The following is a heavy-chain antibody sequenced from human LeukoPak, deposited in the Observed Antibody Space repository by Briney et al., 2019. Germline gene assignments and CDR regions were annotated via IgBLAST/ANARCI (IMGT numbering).Heavy chain of an antibody. CDR3: ATPGIAAAGVYYYYYGMDV. D-gene: IGHD6-13*01. V-gene: IGHV1-8*02. CDR1: GYTFTSYD. CDR2: MNPNSGNT. Sequence: ASVKVSCKASGYTFTSYDINWVRQATGQGLEWMGWMNPNSGNTGYAQKFQGRVTMTEDTSTDTAYMELSSLRSEDTAVYYCATPGIAAAGVYYYYYGMDVWGQGTTVTVSS. J-gene: IGHJ6*02.